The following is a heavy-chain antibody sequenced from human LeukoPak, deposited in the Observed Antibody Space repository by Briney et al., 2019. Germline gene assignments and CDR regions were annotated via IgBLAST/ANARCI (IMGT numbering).Heavy chain of an antibody. CDR1: GYTFTSYG. D-gene: IGHD1-26*01. J-gene: IGHJ3*02. CDR2: ISAYNGNT. Sequence: ASVKVSCKASGYTFTSYGISWVRQAPGQGLEWMGWISAYNGNTNYAQKLQGRVTMTTDTSTSTAYMELRSLRSDDTAVYYCARAVEELRRSYYAWDSGAFDIWGQGTMVTVSS. V-gene: IGHV1-18*01. CDR3: ARAVEELRRSYYAWDSGAFDI.